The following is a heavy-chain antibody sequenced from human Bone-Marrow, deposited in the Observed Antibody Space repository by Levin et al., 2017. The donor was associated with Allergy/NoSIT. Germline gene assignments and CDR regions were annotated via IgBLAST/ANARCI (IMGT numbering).Heavy chain of an antibody. J-gene: IGHJ4*02. CDR3: AKGGGSGWPFDY. D-gene: IGHD6-19*01. Sequence: PGGSLRLSCAASGFTFSSCWMSWVRQVPGKGLEWVANINPDGSEKNYVESVKGRFTISRDNAKNSLYLQMNSLRVEDTAVYYCAKGGGSGWPFDYWGQGNLVTVSS. V-gene: IGHV3-7*01. CDR2: INPDGSEK. CDR1: GFTFSSCW.